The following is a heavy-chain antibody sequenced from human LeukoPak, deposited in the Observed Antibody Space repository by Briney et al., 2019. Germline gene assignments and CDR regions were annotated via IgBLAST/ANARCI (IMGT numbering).Heavy chain of an antibody. J-gene: IGHJ4*02. D-gene: IGHD5-18*01. CDR2: IYYSGST. V-gene: IGHV4-30-4*01. CDR3: ARERGYSYVGY. CDR1: GGSISSGDYY. Sequence: SQTLSLTCTVSGGSISSGDYYWGWIRQPPGKGLEWIGYIYYSGSTYYNPSLKSRVTISVDTSKNQFSLKLSSVTAADTAVYYCARERGYSYVGYWGQGTLVTVSS.